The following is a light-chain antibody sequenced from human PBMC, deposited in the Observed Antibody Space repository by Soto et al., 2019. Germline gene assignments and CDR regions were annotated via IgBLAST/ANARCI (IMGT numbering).Light chain of an antibody. CDR3: QTWGTGGVV. CDR2: LNSDGSH. Sequence: QPVLTQSPSASASLGASVKLTCTLSSGHRSYAIAWHQQQPEKGPRYLMKLNSDGSHSKGDGIPDRFSGSSSGAERYLTISSLQSEDEADYYCQTWGTGGVVFGGGTKLTVL. CDR1: SGHRSYA. J-gene: IGLJ2*01. V-gene: IGLV4-69*01.